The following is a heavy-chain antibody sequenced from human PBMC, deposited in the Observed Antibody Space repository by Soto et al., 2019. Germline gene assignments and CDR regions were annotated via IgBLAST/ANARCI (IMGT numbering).Heavy chain of an antibody. J-gene: IGHJ5*02. Sequence: QVQLQESGPGLVKPSQTLSLTCTVSGGSISSGGYYWSWIRQHPGKGLEWIGYIYYSGSTYYNPSLKSRVTISVDTSKNQFSLKLSSVTAADTAVYYCARGGDDILTLLSFDPWGQGTLVTVSS. CDR3: ARGGDDILTLLSFDP. D-gene: IGHD3-9*01. CDR1: GGSISSGGYY. CDR2: IYYSGST. V-gene: IGHV4-31*03.